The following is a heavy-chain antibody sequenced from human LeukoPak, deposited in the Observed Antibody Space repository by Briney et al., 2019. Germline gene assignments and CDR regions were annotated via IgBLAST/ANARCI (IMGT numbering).Heavy chain of an antibody. D-gene: IGHD3-10*01. J-gene: IGHJ6*03. CDR3: ARDYYGSGSYYWDYYYYYYMDV. CDR1: GFTFSSYW. Sequence: GSLRLSCAASGFTFSSYWMSWVRQAPGKGLEWVANIKQDGSEKYYVDSVKGRFTISRDNAKNSLYLQMNSLRAEDTAVYYCARDYYGSGSYYWDYYYYYYMDVWGKGTTVTVSS. V-gene: IGHV3-7*01. CDR2: IKQDGSEK.